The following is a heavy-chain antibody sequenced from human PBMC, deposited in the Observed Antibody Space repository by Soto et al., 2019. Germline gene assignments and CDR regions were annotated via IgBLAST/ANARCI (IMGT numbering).Heavy chain of an antibody. Sequence: QVQLVESGGGVVQPGRSQRLSCAASGFTFSACAMHWVRQSPGKGLEWVAVISSDGSNYYYEDSVKGRFTISRDNSKNTLYLQIDSLRAEDTAVYYCAKEVGTAMTAITNWDFDLWCRGTLVTVSS. CDR3: AKEVGTAMTAITNWDFDL. D-gene: IGHD2-21*02. V-gene: IGHV3-30*18. CDR2: ISSDGSNY. CDR1: GFTFSACA. J-gene: IGHJ2*01.